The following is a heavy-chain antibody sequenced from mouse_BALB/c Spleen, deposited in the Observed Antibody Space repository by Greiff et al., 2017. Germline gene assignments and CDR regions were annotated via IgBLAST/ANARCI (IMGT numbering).Heavy chain of an antibody. J-gene: IGHJ2*01. CDR2: INSNGGST. Sequence: EVQRVESGGGLVQPGGSLKLSCAASGFTFSSYGMSWVRQTPDKRLELVATINSNGGSTYYPDSVKGRFTISRDHDKNTLYLQMSSLKSDDTARYYCARWDYWGQGTTLTVSA. CDR3: ARWDY. V-gene: IGHV5-6-3*01. CDR1: GFTFSSYG.